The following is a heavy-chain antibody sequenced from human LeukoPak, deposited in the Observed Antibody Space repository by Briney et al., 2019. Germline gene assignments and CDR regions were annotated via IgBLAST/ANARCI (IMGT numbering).Heavy chain of an antibody. CDR1: GFTFSSYG. D-gene: IGHD3-10*01. CDR2: IRYDGSNK. V-gene: IGHV3-30*02. Sequence: GGSLRLSCAASGFTFSSYGMHWVRQAPGKGLEWVAFIRYDGSNKYYADSVKGRFTISRDNSKNTLYLQMNSLRAEDTAVYYCAKTMVRGVILYYFDYWGQGTLVTVSS. J-gene: IGHJ4*02. CDR3: AKTMVRGVILYYFDY.